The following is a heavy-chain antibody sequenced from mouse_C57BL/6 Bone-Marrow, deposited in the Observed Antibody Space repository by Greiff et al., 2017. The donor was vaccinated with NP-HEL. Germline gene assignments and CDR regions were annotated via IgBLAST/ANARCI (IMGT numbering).Heavy chain of an antibody. CDR2: IRHKANGYTT. CDR1: GFTFTDYY. Sequence: DVMLVESGGGLVQPGGSLSLSCAASGFTFTDYYMSWVRQPPGKALAWLGFIRHKANGYTTEYSASVKGRFTISRDNSHSILYLQMNALRAEDSATYYCARWNTVVASMDYWGQGTSVTVSS. J-gene: IGHJ4*01. CDR3: ARWNTVVASMDY. D-gene: IGHD1-1*01. V-gene: IGHV7-3*01.